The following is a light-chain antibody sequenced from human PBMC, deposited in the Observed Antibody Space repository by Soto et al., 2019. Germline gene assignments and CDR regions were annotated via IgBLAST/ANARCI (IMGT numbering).Light chain of an antibody. Sequence: QSALTQPASVSGSPGQSIAISCTGTTSDVGGYNYVSWYQQHPGKAPKLMIYDVTNRPSGVSDRFSGSKSGNTASLTISGLQAEDEGDYYCSSFTRSNTDVFGTGTQLTVL. CDR3: SSFTRSNTDV. J-gene: IGLJ1*01. CDR1: TSDVGGYNY. V-gene: IGLV2-14*03. CDR2: DVT.